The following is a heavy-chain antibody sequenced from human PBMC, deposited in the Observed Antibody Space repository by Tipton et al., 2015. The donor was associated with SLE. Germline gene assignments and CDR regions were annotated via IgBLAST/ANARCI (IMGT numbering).Heavy chain of an antibody. CDR2: IHYSGST. D-gene: IGHD2-8*01. J-gene: IGHJ4*02. Sequence: TLSLTCTVSGGSISSGGYYWSWVRQRPGTGLEWIGYIHYSGSTYYNPSLKSRITISVDTSKNQFSLEVRSVTAADTAVYYCVRLRSKVLIDYWGQGTLVTVSS. V-gene: IGHV4-31*03. CDR1: GGSISSGGYY. CDR3: VRLRSKVLIDY.